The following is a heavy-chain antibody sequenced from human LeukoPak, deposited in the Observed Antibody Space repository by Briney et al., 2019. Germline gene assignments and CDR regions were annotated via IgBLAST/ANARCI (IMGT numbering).Heavy chain of an antibody. CDR1: GFTFSSYA. CDR3: ARDSGYSYGTLDY. Sequence: GGSLRLSCAASGFTFSSYAMHWVRQAPGKGLEWVAVISYDGSNKYYADSVKGRFTISRDNSKNTLYLQMNSLRAEDTAVYYCARDSGYSYGTLDYWGQGTLVTVSS. D-gene: IGHD5-18*01. J-gene: IGHJ4*02. CDR2: ISYDGSNK. V-gene: IGHV3-30-3*01.